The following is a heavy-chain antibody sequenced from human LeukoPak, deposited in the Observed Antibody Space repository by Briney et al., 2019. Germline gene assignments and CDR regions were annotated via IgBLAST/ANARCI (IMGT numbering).Heavy chain of an antibody. CDR2: ISSSGSTI. D-gene: IGHD3-22*01. CDR1: GFTFSDYY. CDR3: ARDSLVVITPYYFDY. V-gene: IGHV3-11*04. Sequence: GGSLRLSCAASGFTFSDYYMSWIRQAPGKGLEWVSYISSSGSTIYYADSVKGRFTISRDNAKNSLYLQMNSLRAEDTAVYYCARDSLVVITPYYFDYWGQGTLVTVSS. J-gene: IGHJ4*02.